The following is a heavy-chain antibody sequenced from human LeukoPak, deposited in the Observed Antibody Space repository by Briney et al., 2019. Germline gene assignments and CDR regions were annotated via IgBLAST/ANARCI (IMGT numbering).Heavy chain of an antibody. J-gene: IGHJ4*02. Sequence: GASVKVSCRPSGYTFTGYYMHWVRQAPGQGLEWMGWINPNSGGTNYAQKFQGRVTMTRDTSISTAYMELSRLRSDDTAVYYCARDHFLRRAVAGIGYWGQGTLVTVSS. CDR2: INPNSGGT. CDR3: ARDHFLRRAVAGIGY. V-gene: IGHV1-2*02. D-gene: IGHD6-19*01. CDR1: GYTFTGYY.